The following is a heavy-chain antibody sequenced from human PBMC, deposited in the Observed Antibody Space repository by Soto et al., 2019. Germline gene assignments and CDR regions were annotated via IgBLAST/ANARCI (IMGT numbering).Heavy chain of an antibody. CDR1: GYTLTELS. V-gene: IGHV1-24*01. CDR3: ATGLGIEDAFDI. Sequence: ASVKVSCKVSGYTLTELSMHWVRQAPGKGLEWMGGFDPEDGETIYAQKFQGRVTMTEDTSTDTAYMELSSLRSEDTAVYYCATGLGIEDAFDIWGQGTMVTVSS. J-gene: IGHJ3*02. D-gene: IGHD7-27*01. CDR2: FDPEDGET.